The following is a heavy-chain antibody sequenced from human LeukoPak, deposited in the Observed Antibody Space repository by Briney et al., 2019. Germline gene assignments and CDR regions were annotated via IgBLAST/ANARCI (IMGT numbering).Heavy chain of an antibody. V-gene: IGHV1-18*01. J-gene: IGHJ4*02. CDR3: ARGIGPAVVPAAMSASPVFDY. D-gene: IGHD2-2*01. CDR1: GYTFTSYG. Sequence: GASVKVSCKASGYTFTSYGISWVRQAPGQGLEWMGWISAYNGNTNYAQKLQGRVTMTTDTSTSTAYMELRSLRSDDTAVYYRARGIGPAVVPAAMSASPVFDYWGQGTLVTVSS. CDR2: ISAYNGNT.